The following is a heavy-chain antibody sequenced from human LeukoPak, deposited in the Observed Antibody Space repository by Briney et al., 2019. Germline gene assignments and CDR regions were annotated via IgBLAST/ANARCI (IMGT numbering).Heavy chain of an antibody. V-gene: IGHV4-39*01. CDR3: ARGIVGTLDWFDP. CDR1: GGSISSSSHY. D-gene: IGHD1-26*01. Sequence: SETLSLTCTVSGGSISSSSHYWGWVRQPPGRGLYWIGNIYYSGNTYYNPSLKSRVTISVDTSKNQFSLKLSSVTAADTAVYYCARGIVGTLDWFDPWGQGTLVTVSS. CDR2: IYYSGNT. J-gene: IGHJ5*02.